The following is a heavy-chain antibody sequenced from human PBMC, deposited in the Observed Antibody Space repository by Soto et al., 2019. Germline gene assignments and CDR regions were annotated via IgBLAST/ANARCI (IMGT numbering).Heavy chain of an antibody. D-gene: IGHD3-22*01. V-gene: IGHV1-69*01. CDR1: GGTFSSYA. CDR2: IIPIFGTA. Sequence: QVQLVQSGAEVKKPGSSVKVSCKASGGTFSSYAISWVRQAPGQGLEWMGGIIPIFGTANYAQKFQGRVTITADESTSTAYMELSSLRYEDTAVYYCARAGNYYDSSGYYLTPFDYWGQGTLVTVSS. J-gene: IGHJ4*02. CDR3: ARAGNYYDSSGYYLTPFDY.